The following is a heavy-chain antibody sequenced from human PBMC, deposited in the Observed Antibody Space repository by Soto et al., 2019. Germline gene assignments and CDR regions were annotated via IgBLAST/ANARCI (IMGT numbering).Heavy chain of an antibody. J-gene: IGHJ5*02. Sequence: QVQLQESGPGLVKPSETLSLTCTVSGGSVSSGSYYWSWIRQPPGKGLEWIGYIYYSGSTNYNPSLQSRVTISVDTSKNQFSLKLSSVTAADTAVYYCARERWLQFTGWFDPWGQGTLVTVSS. CDR2: IYYSGST. CDR1: GGSVSSGSYY. V-gene: IGHV4-61*01. D-gene: IGHD5-12*01. CDR3: ARERWLQFTGWFDP.